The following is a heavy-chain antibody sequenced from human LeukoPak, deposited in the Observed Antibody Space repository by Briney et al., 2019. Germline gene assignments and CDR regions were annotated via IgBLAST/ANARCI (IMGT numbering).Heavy chain of an antibody. CDR1: GFTFSNAW. CDR3: AKDFSSLLVRGVGFDY. J-gene: IGHJ4*02. CDR2: IKSKTDGGTT. Sequence: PGGSLRLSCAASGFTFSNAWMSWVRQAPGKGLEWVGRIKSKTDGGTTDYAAPVKGRFTISRDDSKNTLYLQMNSLKTEDTAVYYCAKDFSSLLVRGVGFDYWGQGTLVTVSS. D-gene: IGHD3-10*01. V-gene: IGHV3-15*01.